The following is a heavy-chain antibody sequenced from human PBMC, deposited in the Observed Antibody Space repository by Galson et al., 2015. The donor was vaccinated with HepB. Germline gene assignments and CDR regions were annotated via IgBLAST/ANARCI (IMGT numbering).Heavy chain of an antibody. CDR3: AREEGEVSCFETSRYYFGMDV. CDR2: IYYSGST. V-gene: IGHV4-39*07. CDR1: GGSFGTYY. J-gene: IGHJ6*02. Sequence: ETLSLTCAVYGGSFGTYYWGWIRQPPGKGLEWIGSIYYSGSTYYNPSLKSPATISVDTSKNQFSLKLSSVTAADTAVYYCAREEGEVSCFETSRYYFGMDVWGPGTGSPSP. D-gene: IGHD3-16*01.